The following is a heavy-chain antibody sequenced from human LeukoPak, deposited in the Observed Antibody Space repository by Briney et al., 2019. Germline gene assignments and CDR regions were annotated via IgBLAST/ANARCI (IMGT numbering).Heavy chain of an antibody. J-gene: IGHJ6*04. CDR2: IKQEGSEK. CDR1: GFTFSSYW. Sequence: GGSLRLSCAASGFTFSSYWMSWVRQAPGKGLEWVANIKQEGSEKYYVDSVKGRSTISRDNAKNSLYLQMNSLRAEDTAVYYCARERDSSWAFYYYCGMDVWGKGTTVTVSS. CDR3: ARERDSSWAFYYYCGMDV. D-gene: IGHD6-13*01. V-gene: IGHV3-7*03.